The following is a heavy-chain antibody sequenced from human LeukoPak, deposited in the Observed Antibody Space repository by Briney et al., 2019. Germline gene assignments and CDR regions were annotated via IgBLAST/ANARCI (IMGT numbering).Heavy chain of an antibody. D-gene: IGHD3-16*01. CDR2: INPNSGGT. J-gene: IGHJ4*02. CDR1: GYTFTGYY. Sequence: ASVKVSCKASGYTFTGYYMHWVRQAPGQGLEWMGWINPNSGGTNYAQKFQGRVTMTRDTSISTAYMELSRLRSDDTAVYYCARVLTITFRESWGYWGQGTLVTVSS. CDR3: ARVLTITFRESWGY. V-gene: IGHV1-2*02.